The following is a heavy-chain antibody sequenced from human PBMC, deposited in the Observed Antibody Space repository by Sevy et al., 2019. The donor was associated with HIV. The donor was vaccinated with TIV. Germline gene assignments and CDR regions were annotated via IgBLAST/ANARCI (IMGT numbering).Heavy chain of an antibody. CDR2: ISYDGSNK. Sequence: GESLKISCAASGFTFSSYAMHWVRQAPGKGLEWVAVISYDGSNKYYADSVKGRFTISRNNSKNTLYLQMNSLRAEDTAVYYCARVNSGIVVVISPQYYFDYWGQGTLVTVSS. D-gene: IGHD3-22*01. V-gene: IGHV3-30-3*01. CDR1: GFTFSSYA. J-gene: IGHJ4*02. CDR3: ARVNSGIVVVISPQYYFDY.